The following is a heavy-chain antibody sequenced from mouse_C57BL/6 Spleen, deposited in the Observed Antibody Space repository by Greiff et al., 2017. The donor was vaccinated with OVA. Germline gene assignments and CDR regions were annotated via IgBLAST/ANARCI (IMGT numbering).Heavy chain of an antibody. CDR2: ISDGGSYT. D-gene: IGHD2-4*01. V-gene: IGHV5-4*01. CDR1: GFTFSSYA. J-gene: IGHJ3*01. CDR3: ARGENDYDGFAY. Sequence: EVQLVESGGGLVKPGGSLKLSCAASGFTFSSYAMSWVRQTPEKRLEWVATISDGGSYTYYPDNVKGRFTISRDNAKNNLYLQMSHLKSEDTAMYYCARGENDYDGFAYWGQGTLVTVSA.